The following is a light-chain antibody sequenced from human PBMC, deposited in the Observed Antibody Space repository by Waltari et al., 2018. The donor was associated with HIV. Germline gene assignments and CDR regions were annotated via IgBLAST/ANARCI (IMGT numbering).Light chain of an antibody. CDR1: SSNIGAGSD. CDR3: QSYDSSLKVI. CDR2: DKT. Sequence: QSVLTQPPSVPGAPGKRVTISCTGTSSNIGAGSDVHWYQQFPGSVPRLLIYDKTNRPSGVPYRFSGSKSGTSASLAISGLQAEDEADYYCQSYDSSLKVIFGGGTKVTVL. V-gene: IGLV1-40*01. J-gene: IGLJ2*01.